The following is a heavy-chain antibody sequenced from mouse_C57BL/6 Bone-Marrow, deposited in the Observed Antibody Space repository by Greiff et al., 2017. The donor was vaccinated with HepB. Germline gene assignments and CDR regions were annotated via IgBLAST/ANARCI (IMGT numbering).Heavy chain of an antibody. CDR1: GFTFSSYA. J-gene: IGHJ4*01. CDR3: ARHYDYAMDY. Sequence: DVKLVESGGGLVKPGGSLKLSCAASGFTFSSYAMSWVRQTPEKRLEWVATISDGGSYTYYPDNVKGRFTISRDNAKNNLYLQMSHLKSEDTAMYYCARHYDYAMDYWGQGTSVTVSS. D-gene: IGHD2-4*01. CDR2: ISDGGSYT. V-gene: IGHV5-4*03.